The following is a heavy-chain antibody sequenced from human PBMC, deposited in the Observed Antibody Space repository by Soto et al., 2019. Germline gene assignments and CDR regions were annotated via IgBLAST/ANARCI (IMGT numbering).Heavy chain of an antibody. V-gene: IGHV4-34*02. CDR2: INHSGST. CDR1: GESFSGYY. CDR3: AGNIVATISSFDY. J-gene: IGHJ4*02. D-gene: IGHD5-12*01. Sequence: QVQLQQWGAGLLKPSETLSRTCAVYGESFSGYYWSWIRQPPGKGLEWIGEINHSGSTNYNPSLKSRVTMSVDTSKNQFSLKLSSVTAADTAMYYCAGNIVATISSFDYWGQGTLVTVSS.